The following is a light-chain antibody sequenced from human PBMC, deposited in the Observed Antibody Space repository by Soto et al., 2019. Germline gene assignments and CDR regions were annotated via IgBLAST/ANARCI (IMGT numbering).Light chain of an antibody. CDR2: GAS. Sequence: EIVMTQSPATLSVSPGERATLSCRASQSVSSNLAWYQQKPGQAPRLLIYGASTRATGIPARFSGSGSGTDFTLTISSLEPEDFAVYYCQQRHMWPITFGQGTRLEIK. CDR3: QQRHMWPIT. V-gene: IGKV3-15*01. CDR1: QSVSSN. J-gene: IGKJ5*01.